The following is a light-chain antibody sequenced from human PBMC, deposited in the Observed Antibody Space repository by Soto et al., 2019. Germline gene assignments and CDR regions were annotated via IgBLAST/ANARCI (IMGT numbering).Light chain of an antibody. CDR2: DVT. V-gene: IGLV2-14*01. CDR3: SSYTTSSPYV. Sequence: QSALTQPSSVSGSPGQSITISCTGAISDVGGYIYVSWYQQHPGKAPKLMIYDVTSRPSGVSYRFSGSKSGNTASLTISGLQAEDEADYYCSSYTTSSPYVYGTGTKVTV. J-gene: IGLJ1*01. CDR1: ISDVGGYIY.